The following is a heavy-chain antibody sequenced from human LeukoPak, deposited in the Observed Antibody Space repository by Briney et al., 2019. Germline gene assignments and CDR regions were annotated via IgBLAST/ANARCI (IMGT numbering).Heavy chain of an antibody. CDR2: MNQDASET. CDR1: GFTFSSYW. J-gene: IGHJ4*02. D-gene: IGHD2-21*02. Sequence: GSLRLSCAASGFTFSSYWMSWVRQAPGKGLEWVAKMNQDASETYYVDSVKGRFSISRDNAKNSLSLQMNSLRAEDTAVYYCARHRVTHFDYWGQGTLVTVSS. V-gene: IGHV3-7*01. CDR3: ARHRVTHFDY.